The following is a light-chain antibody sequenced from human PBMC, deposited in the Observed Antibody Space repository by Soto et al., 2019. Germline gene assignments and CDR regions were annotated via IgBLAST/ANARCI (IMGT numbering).Light chain of an antibody. CDR1: QSVSSN. V-gene: IGKV3-15*01. CDR3: QQYHNWPPLT. J-gene: IGKJ4*01. CDR2: GAS. Sequence: EIVMTQSPATLSVSPGERATLSCRASQSVSSNLAWYQQKPGQAPRLLIYGASTRGTGIPARFSGSGSGTEFTLTISSLQSEDFAVYYCQQYHNWPPLTFGGGTKVEIK.